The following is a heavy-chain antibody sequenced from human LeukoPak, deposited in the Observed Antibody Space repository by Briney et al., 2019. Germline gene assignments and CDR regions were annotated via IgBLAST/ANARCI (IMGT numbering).Heavy chain of an antibody. D-gene: IGHD3-22*01. CDR1: GFTFSSYA. V-gene: IGHV3-30*04. Sequence: GGSLRLSCAASGFTFSSYAMHWVRQAPGKGLEWVALISYDGSNKYNADSVKGRFTISRDNSKNTLYLQMNSLRAEDTAVYYCAREGIVVVTPIDYWGQGTLVTVSS. CDR3: AREGIVVVTPIDY. J-gene: IGHJ4*02. CDR2: ISYDGSNK.